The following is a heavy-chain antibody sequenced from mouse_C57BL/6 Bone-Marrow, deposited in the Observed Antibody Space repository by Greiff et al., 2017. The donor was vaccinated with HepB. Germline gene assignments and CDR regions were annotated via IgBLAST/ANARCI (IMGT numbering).Heavy chain of an antibody. CDR2: IYPVDGDT. J-gene: IGHJ3*01. D-gene: IGHD2-1*01. Sequence: VQLQQSGAELVKPGASVKISCKASGYAFSSYWMNWVKQRPGKGLEWIGQIYPVDGDTNYNGKFKGKATLTADKSSSTAYMQLSSLTSEDSAVYFCARKDYYGNPYAYWGKGTIVTVAA. CDR1: GYAFSSYW. V-gene: IGHV1-80*01. CDR3: ARKDYYGNPYAY.